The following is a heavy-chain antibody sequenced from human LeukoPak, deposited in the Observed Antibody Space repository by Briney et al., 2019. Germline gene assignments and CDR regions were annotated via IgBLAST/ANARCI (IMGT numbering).Heavy chain of an antibody. J-gene: IGHJ4*02. CDR2: IRYDVSSK. V-gene: IGHV3-33*03. D-gene: IGHD5-18*01. Sequence: GGSLRLSCAASGLTFSSYDMHWVCQAPGKGLEWVAVIRYDVSSKYYSEPVKGRFTISRDNSKNTLYLQMNSLRADDTALYYCAKDQYTYGLGFYTFDSWGQGTLVTVSS. CDR3: AKDQYTYGLGFYTFDS. CDR1: GLTFSSYD.